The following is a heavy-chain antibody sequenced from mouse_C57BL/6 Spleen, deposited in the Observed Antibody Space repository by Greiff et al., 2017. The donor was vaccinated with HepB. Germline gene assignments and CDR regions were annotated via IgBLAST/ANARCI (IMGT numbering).Heavy chain of an antibody. CDR3: APITTVVATDY. J-gene: IGHJ2*01. D-gene: IGHD1-1*01. V-gene: IGHV1-59*01. CDR1: GYTFTSYW. CDR2: IDPSDSYT. Sequence: QVQLQQPGAELVRPGTSVKLSCKASGYTFTSYWMHWVKQRPGQGLEWIGVIDPSDSYTNYNQKFKGKATLTVDTSSSTAYMQLSSLTSEDSAVYYCAPITTVVATDYWGQGTTLTVSS.